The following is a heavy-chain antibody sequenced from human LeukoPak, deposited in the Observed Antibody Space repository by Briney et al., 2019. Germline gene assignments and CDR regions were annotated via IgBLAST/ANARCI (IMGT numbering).Heavy chain of an antibody. Sequence: ASVRVSCTASVYTFTGYHIHWVRQAPGQGLEWMSSINLNTAGTEYPQKFQGRVTVTWDTPVTTAYMELSALTYDDTATYYCAIEPTGSGHPGDVWGQGTMVTVSS. D-gene: IGHD6-19*01. CDR2: INLNTAGT. V-gene: IGHV1-2*02. J-gene: IGHJ3*01. CDR3: AIEPTGSGHPGDV. CDR1: VYTFTGYH.